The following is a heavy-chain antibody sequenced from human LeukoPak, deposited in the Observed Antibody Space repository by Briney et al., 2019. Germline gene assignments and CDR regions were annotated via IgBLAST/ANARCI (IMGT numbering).Heavy chain of an antibody. J-gene: IGHJ5*02. D-gene: IGHD6-6*01. V-gene: IGHV4-39*07. Sequence: SETLSLTCTLSNGSINSNRNYWGWVRQPPGKGLEWIGSIYYTGNTYYNASLKSRISISLETSKNQSSLMLNSVTAADTAMYYCARDFGSSSWGWFDPWGQGTMVIVSS. CDR2: IYYTGNT. CDR1: NGSINSNRNY. CDR3: ARDFGSSSWGWFDP.